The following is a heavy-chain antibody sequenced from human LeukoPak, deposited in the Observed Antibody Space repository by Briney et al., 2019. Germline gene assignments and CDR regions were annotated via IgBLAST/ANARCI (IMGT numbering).Heavy chain of an antibody. CDR2: INSDATST. CDR3: TRDYYDSDGYPRFQL. D-gene: IGHD3-22*01. J-gene: IGHJ1*01. CDR1: GFTFSTYW. V-gene: IGHV3-74*01. Sequence: TGGSLRLSCAASGFTFSTYWMHWVRQAPGKGLVWVSRINSDATSTSYADSVRGRFTISRDNAKNTLYLQMNRLRAEDTAVYYCTRDYYDSDGYPRFQLWGQGTLVTVSS.